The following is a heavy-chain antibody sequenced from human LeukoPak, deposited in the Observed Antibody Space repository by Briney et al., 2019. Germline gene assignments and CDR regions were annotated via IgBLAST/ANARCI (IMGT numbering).Heavy chain of an antibody. V-gene: IGHV3-23*01. CDR2: ISASGGNT. J-gene: IGHJ4*02. Sequence: GASLRLSCAAPGFTFSNYSMSWVRPAPGKGVGWGSGISASGGNTYYADSVKGRFTISRDNSKNMLYLEVNSLRAEDTAQYYCAKTAETPAATYYFDYWGRGTLVTVSS. CDR1: GFTFSNYS. D-gene: IGHD2-2*01. CDR3: AKTAETPAATYYFDY.